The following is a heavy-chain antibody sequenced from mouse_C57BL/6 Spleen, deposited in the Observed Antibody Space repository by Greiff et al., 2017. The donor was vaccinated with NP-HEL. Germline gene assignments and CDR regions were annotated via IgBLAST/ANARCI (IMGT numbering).Heavy chain of an antibody. CDR1: GYTFTDYY. J-gene: IGHJ2*01. D-gene: IGHD1-1*01. CDR2: INPYNGGT. V-gene: IGHV1-19*01. Sequence: VQLQQSGPVLVKPGASVKMSCKASGYTFTDYYMNWVKQSHGKSLEWIGVINPYNGGTSYNQKFKGKATLTVDKSSSTAYMELNSLTSEDSAVYYCARRYYYGTYFDYWGQGTTLTVSS. CDR3: ARRYYYGTYFDY.